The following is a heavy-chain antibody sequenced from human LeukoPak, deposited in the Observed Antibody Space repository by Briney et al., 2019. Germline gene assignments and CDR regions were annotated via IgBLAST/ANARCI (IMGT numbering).Heavy chain of an antibody. CDR1: GGSISSSNW. V-gene: IGHV4-4*02. J-gene: IGHJ5*02. CDR2: IFHSGST. CDR3: ARRDNWFDP. Sequence: SETLSLTCAVSGGSISSSNWWSWVRQPPGKGLEWIGEIFHSGSTNHNPSLKSRVTMSVDKSKNQFSLKLISVTAADTAVYYCARRDNWFDPWGQGTLVTVSS.